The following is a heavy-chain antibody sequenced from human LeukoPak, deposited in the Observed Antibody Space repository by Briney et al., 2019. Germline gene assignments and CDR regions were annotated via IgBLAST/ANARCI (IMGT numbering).Heavy chain of an antibody. D-gene: IGHD4-11*01. CDR2: ISAYNGNT. CDR3: ARVGAYSNLYDY. V-gene: IGHV1-18*01. CDR1: GGTFSSYA. J-gene: IGHJ4*02. Sequence: ASVKVSCKASGGTFSSYAISWVRQAPGQGLEWMGWISAYNGNTNYAQKLQGRVTMTTDTSTSTAYMELRSLRSDDTAVYYCARVGAYSNLYDYWGQGTLVTVSS.